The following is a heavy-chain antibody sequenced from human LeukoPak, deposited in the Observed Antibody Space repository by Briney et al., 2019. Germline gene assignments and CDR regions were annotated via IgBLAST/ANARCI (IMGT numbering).Heavy chain of an antibody. D-gene: IGHD2-21*02. V-gene: IGHV1-18*01. J-gene: IGHJ3*02. Sequence: ASVKVSCKASGYTFTSYGISWVRQAPGQGLEWMGWISAYNGNTNYAQKLQGRVTMTTDTSTSTAYMELRSLRSDDTAVYYCARVLLYCGGDCYSSVICGQGTMVTVSS. CDR1: GYTFTSYG. CDR2: ISAYNGNT. CDR3: ARVLLYCGGDCYSSVI.